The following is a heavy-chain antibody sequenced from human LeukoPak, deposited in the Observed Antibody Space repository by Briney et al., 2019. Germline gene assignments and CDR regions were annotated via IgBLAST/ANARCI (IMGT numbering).Heavy chain of an antibody. D-gene: IGHD3-22*01. V-gene: IGHV4-59*12. CDR1: GGSISSYY. Sequence: SETLSLTCTVSGGSISSYYWSWIRQPPGKGLEWIGYIYYSGSTNYNPSLKSRATISVDTSKNQFSLKLSSVTAADTAVYYCARGYYYDSSGYYEYFDYWGQGTLVTVSS. CDR2: IYYSGST. J-gene: IGHJ4*02. CDR3: ARGYYYDSSGYYEYFDY.